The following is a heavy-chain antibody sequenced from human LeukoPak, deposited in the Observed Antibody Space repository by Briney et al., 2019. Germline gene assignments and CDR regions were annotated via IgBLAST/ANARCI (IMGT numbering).Heavy chain of an antibody. D-gene: IGHD3-22*01. V-gene: IGHV1-2*02. CDR3: ARVYYYYDSSGILTLYFDY. Sequence: SVKVSCKTSGYTFTSYYMHWVRQAPGQGLEWMGWVNPTSGGTNYAQKFQGRVTMTRDTSISTACMELSRLRSDDTAVYYCARVYYYYDSSGILTLYFDYWGQGTLVTVSS. CDR2: VNPTSGGT. J-gene: IGHJ4*02. CDR1: GYTFTSYY.